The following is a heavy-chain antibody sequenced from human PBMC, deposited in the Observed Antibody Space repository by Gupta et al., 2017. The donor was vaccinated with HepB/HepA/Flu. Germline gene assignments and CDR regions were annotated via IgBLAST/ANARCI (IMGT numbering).Heavy chain of an antibody. CDR2: IYGGGST. CDR1: GFTVSSNY. D-gene: IGHD3-22*01. J-gene: IGHJ5*02. V-gene: IGHV3-53*04. CDR3: AMNKYYYEFDP. Sequence: EVQLVESGGGLVQPEGSLRLSCAAPGFTVSSNYKSWVRQAPGKGLEWVSVIYGGGSTYDADSVKGLFTISRHNAKNTLYLQMNSLRAEDTAVYYCAMNKYYYEFDPWVQGTLVTVSS.